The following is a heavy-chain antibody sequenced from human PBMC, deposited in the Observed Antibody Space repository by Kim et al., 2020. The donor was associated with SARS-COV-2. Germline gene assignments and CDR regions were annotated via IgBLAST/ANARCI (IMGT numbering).Heavy chain of an antibody. CDR3: ARDWVPAATPWFDP. D-gene: IGHD2-2*01. V-gene: IGHV3-7*01. J-gene: IGHJ5*02. Sequence: VDSVKGRFTISRDNAKNSLYLQMNSLRAEDTAVYYCARDWVPAATPWFDPWGQGTLVTVSS.